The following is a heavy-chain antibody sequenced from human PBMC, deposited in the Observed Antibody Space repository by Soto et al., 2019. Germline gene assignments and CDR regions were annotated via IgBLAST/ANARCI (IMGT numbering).Heavy chain of an antibody. D-gene: IGHD3-9*01. CDR3: ALMTGYYKVLDH. CDR1: GYTFTTYS. CDR2: INVANGDT. Sequence: ASVKVSCKASGYTFTTYSMHWVRQVPGQGLEWMGWINVANGDTKYSQKFQGRVTITRDTSANTAYMELSSLRSIDTAVYYCALMTGYYKVLDHWGQGTLVTVSS. J-gene: IGHJ4*02. V-gene: IGHV1-3*01.